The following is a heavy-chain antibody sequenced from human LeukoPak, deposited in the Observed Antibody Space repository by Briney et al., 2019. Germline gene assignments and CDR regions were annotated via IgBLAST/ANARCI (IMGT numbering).Heavy chain of an antibody. V-gene: IGHV1-8*03. D-gene: IGHD1-7*01. J-gene: IGHJ5*02. CDR1: GYTFTSHD. CDR2: MNPNSGNT. CDR3: ARGGTNNWFDP. Sequence: ASVKVSCKASGYTFTSHDINWVRQATGQGLEWMGWMNPNSGNTGYAQKFQGRVTITRNNSISTVYMELSSLRSEDTAVYYCARGGTNNWFDPWGQGTLVTVSS.